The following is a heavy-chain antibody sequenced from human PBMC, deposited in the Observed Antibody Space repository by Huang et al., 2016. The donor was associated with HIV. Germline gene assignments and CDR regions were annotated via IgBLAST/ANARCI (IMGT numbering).Heavy chain of an antibody. J-gene: IGHJ6*04. CDR1: GFTFSSYG. D-gene: IGHD6-13*01. Sequence: QVQLVESVGGVVQPGRCLRLSCAASGFTFSSYGMHWVRQAPGKGLEGVAVRSYDKSKKYYADSVKGRLTIARDNSKNTLYLQINSLTTEDTAVYYWAKGGRAAAVMDVWGKVTTVTVSS. V-gene: IGHV3-30*18. CDR3: AKGGRAAAVMDV. CDR2: RSYDKSKK.